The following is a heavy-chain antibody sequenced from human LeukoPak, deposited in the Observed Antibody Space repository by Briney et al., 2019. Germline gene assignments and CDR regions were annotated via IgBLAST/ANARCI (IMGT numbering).Heavy chain of an antibody. Sequence: GRSLRLSCAASGFTFSSYAMHWVRQAPGKGLEWVAVISYDGSNKYYADSVKGRFTISRDNSKNTLYLQMNSLRAEDTAVYYCARVRSEYYYDSSGSPLDYWGQGTLVTVSS. CDR2: ISYDGSNK. V-gene: IGHV3-30-3*01. CDR1: GFTFSSYA. J-gene: IGHJ4*02. D-gene: IGHD3-22*01. CDR3: ARVRSEYYYDSSGSPLDY.